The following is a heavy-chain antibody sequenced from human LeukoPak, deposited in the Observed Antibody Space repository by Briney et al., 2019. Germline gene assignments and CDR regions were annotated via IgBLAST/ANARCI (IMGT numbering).Heavy chain of an antibody. V-gene: IGHV4-59*01. J-gene: IGHJ4*02. CDR3: ARDGGTGSYYVYFDS. CDR1: GGSINSYY. CDR2: VFHSGRT. Sequence: SESLSLTCTVSGGSINSYYWTWIRQSPGKGLEWIGYVFHSGRTNYNPSLKNRVNITIDTSKNQFSFELTSMTAADTAIYYCARDGGTGSYYVYFDSWGQGTPVTVSS. D-gene: IGHD3-10*01.